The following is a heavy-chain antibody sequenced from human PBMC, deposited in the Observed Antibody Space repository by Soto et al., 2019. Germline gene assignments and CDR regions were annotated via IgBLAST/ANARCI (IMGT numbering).Heavy chain of an antibody. V-gene: IGHV1-69*01. CDR2: IIPIFGTA. D-gene: IGHD5-18*01. Sequence: GAPVKVSCKASGGTFSSYAISWVRQAPGQGLEWMGRIIPIFGTANYAQKFQGRVTITADESTSTAYMELSSLRSEDTAVYYCAXVKFRYSYGPNIYGMDVWGQGTTVTVSS. CDR3: AXVKFRYSYGPNIYGMDV. CDR1: GGTFSSYA. J-gene: IGHJ6*01.